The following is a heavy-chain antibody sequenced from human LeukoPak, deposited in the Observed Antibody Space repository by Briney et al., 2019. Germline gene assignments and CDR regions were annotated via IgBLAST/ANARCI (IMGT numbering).Heavy chain of an antibody. V-gene: IGHV3-15*01. CDR3: TTVGTVLLWFGESAASDCYYTDV. CDR2: IKVKTDGGTT. CDR1: RNAW. D-gene: IGHD3-10*01. J-gene: IGHJ6*03. Sequence: RNAWRRRLHLDPPERREWPGRIKVKTDGGTTDFAPLVKGRFTISRDDAKNTLHLQVNRLKTQDTALYYCTTVGTVLLWFGESAASDCYYTDVWGKGTTVTVSS.